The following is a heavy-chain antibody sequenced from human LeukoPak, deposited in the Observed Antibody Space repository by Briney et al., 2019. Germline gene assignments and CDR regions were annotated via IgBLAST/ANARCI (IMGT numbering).Heavy chain of an antibody. D-gene: IGHD5-24*01. CDR3: ATLGEMATISYFDY. V-gene: IGHV3-30-3*01. CDR2: ISYDGSNK. Sequence: GGSLRLSCAASGFTFSTYAMHWVRQAPGKGLEWVALISYDGSNKYYADSVKGRFTISRDNSKNTLYLQMNSLRAGDTAVYYCATLGEMATISYFDYWGQGTLVTVSS. CDR1: GFTFSTYA. J-gene: IGHJ4*02.